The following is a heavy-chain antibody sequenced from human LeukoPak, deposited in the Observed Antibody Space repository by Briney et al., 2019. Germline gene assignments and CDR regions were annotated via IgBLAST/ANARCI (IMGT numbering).Heavy chain of an antibody. D-gene: IGHD3-10*01. Sequence: PSETLSLTCTVSGGSIRNYYWSWIRQPPGKGLEWIGYVYHTGNTKYNPSLESRATISIDTSKNQFPLKLSSVTAADSAVYDCAKSDGSGSYCDSWGGGTLVSVS. V-gene: IGHV4-59*03. CDR1: GGSIRNYY. CDR2: VYHTGNT. J-gene: IGHJ4*02. CDR3: AKSDGSGSYCDS.